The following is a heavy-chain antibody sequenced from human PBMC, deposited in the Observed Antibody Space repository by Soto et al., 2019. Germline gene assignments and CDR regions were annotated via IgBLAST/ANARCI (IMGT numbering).Heavy chain of an antibody. CDR3: ARDLALSYGMDV. D-gene: IGHD2-2*01. CDR2: ISSSSSTI. Sequence: AAGFTFRNYVMILIRQAPGKGLEWVSYISSSSSTIYYADSVKGRFTISRDNAKNSLYLQMNSLRDEDTAVYYCARDLALSYGMDVWGQGTTVTVSS. CDR1: GFTFRNYV. V-gene: IGHV3-48*02. J-gene: IGHJ6*02.